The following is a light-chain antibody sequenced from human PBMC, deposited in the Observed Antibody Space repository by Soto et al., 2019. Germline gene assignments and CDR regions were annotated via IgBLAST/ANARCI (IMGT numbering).Light chain of an antibody. V-gene: IGLV1-51*01. CDR3: GTWDSSLSAGV. J-gene: IGLJ2*01. Sequence: QSVLTQPPSVSAAPGQRVSISCSGSSSNIENNPVSWYQQLPGTVPRLLIHDNDKRPSRIPDRFSGSKSGASATLGITGLQTGDEDYYYCGTWDSSLSAGVFGGGTKLTVL. CDR2: DND. CDR1: SSNIENNP.